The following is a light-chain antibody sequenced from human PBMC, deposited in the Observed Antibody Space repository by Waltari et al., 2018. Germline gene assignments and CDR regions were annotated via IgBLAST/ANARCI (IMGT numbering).Light chain of an antibody. CDR2: DIS. CDR3: QQYITSWT. J-gene: IGKJ1*01. CDR1: KSVSKY. Sequence: EIQMTQSPSTVSASLGDTVTITCRANKSVSKYLAWYQQKPGTAPKLLLYDISTLAAGVPSRFSGRESTTDFTEFTLTITGLQPHDSATYYCQQYITSWTFGLGTTVEI. V-gene: IGKV1-5*03.